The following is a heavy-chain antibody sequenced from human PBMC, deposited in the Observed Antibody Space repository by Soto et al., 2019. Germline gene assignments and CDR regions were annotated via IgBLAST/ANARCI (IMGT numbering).Heavy chain of an antibody. CDR3: ARDLYGSGTYAFDI. CDR1: GFTFSSYS. D-gene: IGHD3-10*01. Sequence: GGSLRLSCAASGFTFSSYSMNWVRQAPGKGLEWVSYISSSSSTIYYADSVKGRFTISRDNAKNSLYLQMNSLRAEDTAVYYCARDLYGSGTYAFDIWGQGTMVTVSS. V-gene: IGHV3-48*01. CDR2: ISSSSSTI. J-gene: IGHJ3*02.